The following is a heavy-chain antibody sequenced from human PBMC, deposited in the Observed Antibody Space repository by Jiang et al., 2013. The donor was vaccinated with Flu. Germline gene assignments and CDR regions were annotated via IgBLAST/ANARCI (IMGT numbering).Heavy chain of an antibody. CDR2: ISAYNGNT. D-gene: IGHD3-22*01. J-gene: IGHJ3*02. CDR1: GYTFTSYG. V-gene: IGHV1-18*01. CDR3: ARVLREYYYDSSGSGDAFDI. Sequence: SGAEVKKPGASVKVSCKASGYTFTSYGISWVRQAPGQGLEWMGWISAYNGNTNYAQKLQGRVTMTTDTSTSTAYMELRSLRSDDTAVYYCARVLREYYYDSSGSGDAFDIWGQGTMVTVSS.